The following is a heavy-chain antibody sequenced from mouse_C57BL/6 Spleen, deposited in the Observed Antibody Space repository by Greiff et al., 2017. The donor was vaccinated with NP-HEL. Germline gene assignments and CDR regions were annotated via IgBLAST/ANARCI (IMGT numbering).Heavy chain of an antibody. CDR3: ARKGLGRGDWYFDV. J-gene: IGHJ1*03. V-gene: IGHV1-52*01. CDR1: GYTFTSYW. Sequence: VQLQQPGAELVRPGSSVKLSCKASGYTFTSYWMHWVKQRPIQGLEWISNIDPSDSETHYNQKFKDKATLTVDKSSSTAYMQLSSLTSEDSAVYYCARKGLGRGDWYFDVWGTGTTVTVSS. D-gene: IGHD4-1*01. CDR2: IDPSDSET.